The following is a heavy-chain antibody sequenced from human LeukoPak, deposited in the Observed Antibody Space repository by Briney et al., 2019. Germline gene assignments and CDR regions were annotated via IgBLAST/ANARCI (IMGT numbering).Heavy chain of an antibody. V-gene: IGHV3-30*18. Sequence: GGSLRLSCAASGVTFSNYAMHWVRQAPCKGLEWVAVILHDGSNKYHADSVKGRFTIFRDNSKKTLYLQMNNLTSEDTAVYYCAKDRYGSGSNWFDPWGQGTLVTVSS. D-gene: IGHD3-10*01. CDR3: AKDRYGSGSNWFDP. CDR1: GVTFSNYA. J-gene: IGHJ5*02. CDR2: ILHDGSNK.